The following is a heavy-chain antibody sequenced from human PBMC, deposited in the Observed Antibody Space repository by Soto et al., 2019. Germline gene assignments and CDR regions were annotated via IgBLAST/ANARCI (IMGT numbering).Heavy chain of an antibody. CDR1: GVTSGNVW. V-gene: IGHV3-15*07. J-gene: IGHJ6*02. CDR2: IKSKSDGGTI. CDR3: TTDPSRQQLVTPLGYYYYGMDV. D-gene: IGHD6-13*01. Sequence: GGSMILPCAAAGVTSGNVWRNCVIQAPGKGLEWVGRIKSKSDGGTIDYAAPVKGRFTISRDDSGNTLYLLMNSLKTEDTAVYYCTTDPSRQQLVTPLGYYYYGMDVWGQGTTVTVSS.